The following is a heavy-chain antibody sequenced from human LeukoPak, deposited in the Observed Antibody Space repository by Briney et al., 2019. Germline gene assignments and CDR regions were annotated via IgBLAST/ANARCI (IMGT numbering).Heavy chain of an antibody. CDR1: GFTFSSYW. CDR2: IKQDGSEK. V-gene: IGHV3-7*03. CDR3: ARSRHSYDSSGFPHY. D-gene: IGHD3-22*01. J-gene: IGHJ4*02. Sequence: GGSLRLSCAASGFTFSSYWMSWVRQAPGKGLEWVANIKQDGSEKYYVDSVKGRFTISRDNAKNSLYLQMNSLRAEDTALYYCARSRHSYDSSGFPHYWGQGTLVTVSS.